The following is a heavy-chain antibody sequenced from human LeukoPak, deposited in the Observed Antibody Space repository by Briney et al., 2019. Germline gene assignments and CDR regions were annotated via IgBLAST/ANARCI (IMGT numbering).Heavy chain of an antibody. CDR1: GYSISSTFY. CDR3: ARVNTPVATFDY. J-gene: IGHJ4*02. Sequence: SETLSLTCNVSGYSISSTFYGAWIRQPPGKGLEWIATISHGATTYYTPSPKSRLTMSVDTSKNQFSLKLSSVTVADTAVYYCARVNTPVATFDYWGQGTLVTVSS. V-gene: IGHV4-38-2*02. D-gene: IGHD2-15*01. CDR2: ISHGATT.